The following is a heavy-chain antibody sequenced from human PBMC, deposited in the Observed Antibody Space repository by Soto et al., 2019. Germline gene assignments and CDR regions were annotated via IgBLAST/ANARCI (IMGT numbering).Heavy chain of an antibody. D-gene: IGHD3-22*01. CDR1: GFTFTSSS. CDR3: AAGDSSGYYGG. J-gene: IGHJ4*02. V-gene: IGHV1-58*01. Sequence: SVKVSYRASGFTFTSSSVQWVRQARGQRLEWIGWITVGSGNTNYAQKFQERVTITRDMSTSTAYMELSNLRSEDTAVYYCAAGDSSGYYGGWGQGTQVTVYS. CDR2: ITVGSGNT.